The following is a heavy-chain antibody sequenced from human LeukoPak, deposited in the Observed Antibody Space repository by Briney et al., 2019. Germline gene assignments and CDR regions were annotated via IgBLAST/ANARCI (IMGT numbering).Heavy chain of an antibody. D-gene: IGHD3-9*01. J-gene: IGHJ4*02. CDR1: GFTFSSHA. CDR3: AKRYNTLTSYYSHCDY. Sequence: GGSLRLSCAASGFTFSSHAMSWVRQAPGKGLEWVSAISGSGGDTYYADSVKGRFTISRDNSKNTLYLHMNSLRAEDTAVYYCAKRYNTLTSYYSHCDYWGQGTLVTVSS. CDR2: ISGSGGDT. V-gene: IGHV3-23*01.